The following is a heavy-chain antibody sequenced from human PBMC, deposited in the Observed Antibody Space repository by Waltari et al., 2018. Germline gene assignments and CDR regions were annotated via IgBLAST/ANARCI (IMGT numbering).Heavy chain of an antibody. V-gene: IGHV4-34*01. CDR3: ARTRSGVYDFWSGKPSYYYMDV. D-gene: IGHD3-3*01. CDR1: GGSFSGYY. J-gene: IGHJ6*03. CDR2: INHSGST. Sequence: QVQLQQWGAGLLKPSETLSLTCAVYGGSFSGYYWSWIRQPPGKGLEWIGEINHSGSTNYNPSLESRVTISVDTSKNQFSLKLSSVTAADTAVYYCARTRSGVYDFWSGKPSYYYMDVWGKGTTVTVSS.